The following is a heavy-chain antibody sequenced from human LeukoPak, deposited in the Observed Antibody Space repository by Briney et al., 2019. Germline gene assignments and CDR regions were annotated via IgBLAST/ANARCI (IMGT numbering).Heavy chain of an antibody. CDR3: ARLDEYSSSSRYYGMDV. D-gene: IGHD6-6*01. J-gene: IGHJ6*02. V-gene: IGHV1-69*13. CDR2: IIPIFGTA. Sequence: ASVKASCKASGGTFSSYGISWVRQAPGQGPEWMGGIIPIFGTANYAQKFQGRVTITADESTSTAYMELSSLRSEDTAVYYCARLDEYSSSSRYYGMDVWGQGTTVTVSS. CDR1: GGTFSSYG.